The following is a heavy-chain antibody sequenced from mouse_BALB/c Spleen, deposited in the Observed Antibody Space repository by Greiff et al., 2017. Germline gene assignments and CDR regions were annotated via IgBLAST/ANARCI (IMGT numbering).Heavy chain of an antibody. D-gene: IGHD2-2*01. CDR1: GFAFSSYD. CDR3: ARLGGYEEGAWFAY. Sequence: EVKLQESGGGLVKPGGSLKLSCAASGFAFSSYDMSWVRQTPEKRLEWVAYISSGGGSTYYPDTVKGRFTISRDNAKNTLYLQMSSLKSEDTAMYYCARLGGYEEGAWFAYWGQGTLVTVSA. V-gene: IGHV5-12-1*01. J-gene: IGHJ3*01. CDR2: ISSGGGST.